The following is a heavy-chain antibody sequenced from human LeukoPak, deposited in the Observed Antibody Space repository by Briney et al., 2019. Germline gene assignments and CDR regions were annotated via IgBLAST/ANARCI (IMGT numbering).Heavy chain of an antibody. D-gene: IGHD4-23*01. Sequence: SETLSLTCTVSGASISTYYWSWIRQPPGKGLEWIGEINHSGSTNHNPSLKSRVTISVDTSKNQFSLKLSSVTAADTAVYYCARGSSTVVTPFAFDIWGQGTMVTVSS. J-gene: IGHJ3*02. CDR2: INHSGST. CDR1: GASISTYY. V-gene: IGHV4-34*01. CDR3: ARGSSTVVTPFAFDI.